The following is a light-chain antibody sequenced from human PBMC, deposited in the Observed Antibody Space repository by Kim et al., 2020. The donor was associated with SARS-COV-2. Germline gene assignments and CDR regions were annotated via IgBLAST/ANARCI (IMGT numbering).Light chain of an antibody. CDR3: QVWDSSSDHWV. CDR1: KIGSKS. V-gene: IGLV3-21*04. J-gene: IGLJ3*02. CDR2: YDS. Sequence: SYELTQPPSVSVAPGKTARITCGGNKIGSKSVHWYQQKPGQAPVLVIYYDSDRPSGIPERFSGSNSGNTATLTISRVEAGDEADYYCQVWDSSSDHWVFGGGTKLTV.